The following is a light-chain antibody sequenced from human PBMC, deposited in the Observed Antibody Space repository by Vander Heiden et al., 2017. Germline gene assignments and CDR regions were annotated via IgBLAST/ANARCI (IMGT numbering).Light chain of an antibody. Sequence: AIHMTQSPSSLSSSAGDRVTLTCRASQGIRNYLGWYQQKPGQAPKLLIYAASSIHSGVPARFSGSGSGTDFTLTISSLQPEDFAAYYCLQDYNCPLTFGGGTKVEIK. CDR2: AAS. V-gene: IGKV1-6*01. J-gene: IGKJ4*01. CDR3: LQDYNCPLT. CDR1: QGIRNY.